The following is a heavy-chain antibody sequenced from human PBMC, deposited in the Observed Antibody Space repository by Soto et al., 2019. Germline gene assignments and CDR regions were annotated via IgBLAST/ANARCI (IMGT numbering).Heavy chain of an antibody. CDR2: INPNGGCT. D-gene: IGHD2-15*01. Sequence: QVQLMQSGAEVKKPGASVRVSCKASGYTFTNYYVHWVRHAPGQGLEWMGFINPNGGCTPYSQKFPGRFAVTTDTSTRTVYMQLSSLRSEDTAVFYCARSAAYEYWGQGTLVTVSS. J-gene: IGHJ4*02. V-gene: IGHV1-46*01. CDR3: ARSAAYEY. CDR1: GYTFTNYY.